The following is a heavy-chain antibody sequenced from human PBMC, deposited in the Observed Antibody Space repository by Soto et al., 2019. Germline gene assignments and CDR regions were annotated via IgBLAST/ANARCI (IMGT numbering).Heavy chain of an antibody. J-gene: IGHJ4*02. CDR2: IWYDGSNK. CDR3: ARALGVYCGGACALDY. V-gene: IGHV3-33*01. Sequence: QVQLVESGGGVVQPGRSLRLSCAASGFTFSSYGMHWVRQAPGKGLEWVAVIWYDGSNKYYADSVKGRFTISRDNSKNTLYLQMNSLRAEDTAVYYCARALGVYCGGACALDYWGQGTLVTVSS. D-gene: IGHD2-21*02. CDR1: GFTFSSYG.